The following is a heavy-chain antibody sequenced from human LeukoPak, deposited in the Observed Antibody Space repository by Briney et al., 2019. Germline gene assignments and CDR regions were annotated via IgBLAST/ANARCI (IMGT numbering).Heavy chain of an antibody. Sequence: SETLSLTCTVSGGSISSGDYYWSWIRQPPGKGLEWIGYIYYSGSTYYNPSLKSRVTISVDTSKNQFSLKLSSVTAADTAVYYCARHPDFWSGYRAPDVWGKGTTVTVSS. CDR3: ARHPDFWSGYRAPDV. V-gene: IGHV4-30-4*01. CDR1: GGSISSGDYY. CDR2: IYYSGST. J-gene: IGHJ6*04. D-gene: IGHD3-3*01.